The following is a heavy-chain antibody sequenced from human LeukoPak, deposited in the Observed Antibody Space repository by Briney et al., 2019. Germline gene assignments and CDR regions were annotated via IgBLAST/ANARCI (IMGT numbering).Heavy chain of an antibody. CDR1: GDSVSSNGA. D-gene: IGHD6-19*01. CDR3: ARDLGNTGWYTFDY. Sequence: SQTLSLTCDISGDSVSSNGAWNWIRQSPSRGLEWLGRTFYRSKWYNDYAGSLNGRITISPDTSKNQFSLHLNSVTPEDTAVYYCARDLGNTGWYTFDYWGQGILVTVSS. V-gene: IGHV6-1*01. CDR2: TFYRSKWYN. J-gene: IGHJ4*02.